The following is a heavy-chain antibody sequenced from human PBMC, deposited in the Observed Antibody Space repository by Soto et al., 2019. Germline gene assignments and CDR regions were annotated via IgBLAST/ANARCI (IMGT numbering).Heavy chain of an antibody. CDR3: AKPQTNYYDSSGYYGPSLDY. V-gene: IGHV3-23*01. CDR1: GFTFSSYA. J-gene: IGHJ4*02. D-gene: IGHD3-22*01. Sequence: EVQLLESGGGLVQPGGSLRLSCAASGFTFSSYAMSWVRQAPGKGLEWVSAISGSGGSTYYADSVKGRFTISRDNSKNTPYLQMNSLRAEDTAVYYCAKPQTNYYDSSGYYGPSLDYWGQGTLVTVSS. CDR2: ISGSGGST.